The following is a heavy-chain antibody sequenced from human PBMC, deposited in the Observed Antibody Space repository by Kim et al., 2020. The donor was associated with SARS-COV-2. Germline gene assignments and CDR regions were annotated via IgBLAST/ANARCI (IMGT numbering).Heavy chain of an antibody. CDR1: GGSISSGGYY. D-gene: IGHD3-22*01. CDR2: IYYSGST. J-gene: IGHJ4*02. V-gene: IGHV4-31*03. CDR3: ARSPFYDSSVYFDY. Sequence: SETLSLTCTVSGGSISSGGYYWSWIRQHPGKGLEWIGYIYYSGSTYYNPSLKSRVTISVDTSKNQFSLKLSSVTAADTAVYYCARSPFYDSSVYFDYWGQGTLVTVSS.